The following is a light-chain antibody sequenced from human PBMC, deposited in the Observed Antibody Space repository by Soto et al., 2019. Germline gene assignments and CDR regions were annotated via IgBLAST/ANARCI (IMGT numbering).Light chain of an antibody. Sequence: DIHMTQAPSTLSGYVGGIVTITCPASQTISSWLAWYQQKPGKAPKLLIYKASTLKSGVPSRFSGSGSGTEFTLTISSLQPDDFATYYCQHYNSYLEAFGQGTKVDIK. V-gene: IGKV1-5*03. J-gene: IGKJ1*01. CDR3: QHYNSYLEA. CDR1: QTISSW. CDR2: KAS.